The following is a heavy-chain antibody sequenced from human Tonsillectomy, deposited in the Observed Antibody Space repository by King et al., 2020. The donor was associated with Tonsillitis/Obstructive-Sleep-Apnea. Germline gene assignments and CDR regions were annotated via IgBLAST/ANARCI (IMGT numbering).Heavy chain of an antibody. CDR2: ISSSSSTI. D-gene: IGHD2-2*01. J-gene: IGHJ4*02. V-gene: IGHV3-48*02. CDR1: GFTFSSYS. Sequence: VQLVESGGGLVQPGGSLRLSCAASGFTFSSYSMNWVRQAPGKGLEWVSYISSSSSTIYYADSVKGRFTISRDNAKNSLYLQMNSLRDEETAVYYCARGGYCSSTSCPGEDYFDHWGQGALVTVSS. CDR3: ARGGYCSSTSCPGEDYFDH.